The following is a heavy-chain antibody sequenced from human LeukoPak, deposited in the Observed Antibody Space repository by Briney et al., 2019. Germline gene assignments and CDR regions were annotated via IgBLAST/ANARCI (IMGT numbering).Heavy chain of an antibody. CDR3: ARELVSEMDY. J-gene: IGHJ4*02. CDR1: GGSISSGSYY. D-gene: IGHD5-24*01. Sequence: TLSLTCTVSGGSISSGSYYWSWIRQPAGKGLEWIGRIYTSGSTNYNPSLKSRVTISVDTSKNQFSLKLSSVTAADTAVYYCARELVSEMDYWGQGTLVTVSS. CDR2: IYTSGST. V-gene: IGHV4-61*02.